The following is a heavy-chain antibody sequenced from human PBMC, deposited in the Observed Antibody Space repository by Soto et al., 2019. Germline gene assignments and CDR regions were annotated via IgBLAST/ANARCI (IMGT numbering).Heavy chain of an antibody. CDR2: ISNGGATV. CDR1: GFTFSDYY. J-gene: IGHJ3*02. CDR3: MICFLGVGDAFDI. V-gene: IGHV3-11*01. D-gene: IGHD2-8*01. Sequence: QVQLVDAGGGLVKPGGSLRLSCAASGFTFSDYYMVLVRQAPGKGLEWRSYISNGGATVYYADSVNGRVTISRDNGRISMFLPTNSLPADYTPVYYCMICFLGVGDAFDIWCRGTTVTVSP.